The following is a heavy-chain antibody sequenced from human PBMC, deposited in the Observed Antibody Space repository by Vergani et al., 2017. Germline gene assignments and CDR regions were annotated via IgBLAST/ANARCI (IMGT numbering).Heavy chain of an antibody. J-gene: IGHJ4*02. D-gene: IGHD5-18*01. CDR3: AKDRSRYSYGYIFDY. CDR2: ISYDGSNK. CDR1: GFTFSSYG. V-gene: IGHV3-30*18. Sequence: QVQLVESGGGVVQPGRSLRLSCAASGFTFSSYGMHWVRQAPGKGLEWEAVISYDGSNKYYADSVKGRFTISRDNSKNTLYLQMNSLRAEDTAVYYCAKDRSRYSYGYIFDYWGQGTLVTVSS.